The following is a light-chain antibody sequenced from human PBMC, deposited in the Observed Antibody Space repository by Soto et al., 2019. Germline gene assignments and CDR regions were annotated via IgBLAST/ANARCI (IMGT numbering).Light chain of an antibody. Sequence: QSVLTQPPSVSGSPGQSVTISCTGTSSDVGTYNRVSWYQQPPGTAPKLMIYEVSNRPSGVPDRFSGSKSGNTASLTISGLQAEDEADYYCSSFTSNSTLLFGGGTKVTVL. CDR1: SSDVGTYNR. V-gene: IGLV2-18*02. CDR2: EVS. CDR3: SSFTSNSTLL. J-gene: IGLJ2*01.